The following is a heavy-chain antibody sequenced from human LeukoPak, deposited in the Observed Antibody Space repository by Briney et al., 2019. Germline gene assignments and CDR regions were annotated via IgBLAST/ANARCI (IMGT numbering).Heavy chain of an antibody. D-gene: IGHD3-22*01. CDR2: ISASGGST. CDR1: GVTFSSYA. J-gene: IGHJ4*02. CDR3: ANGKGSSGYYFDY. V-gene: IGHV3-23*01. Sequence: PAGTLRLSCAASGVTFSSYARSWVRQAPGKGLEWVSAISASGGSTYYTDSLKGRFTISRDNSKTTLYLPMNSLRAEDTAVYHCANGKGSSGYYFDYWGQGTLVTVSS.